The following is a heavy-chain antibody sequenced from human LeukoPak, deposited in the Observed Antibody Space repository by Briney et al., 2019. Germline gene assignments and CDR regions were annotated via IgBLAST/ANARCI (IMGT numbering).Heavy chain of an antibody. J-gene: IGHJ6*02. V-gene: IGHV4-59*01. CDR2: IYYSGST. D-gene: IGHD2-15*01. CDR3: AREGTSSHRLDV. CDR1: GGSICGCH. Sequence: SETLSLTCTVSGGSICGCHWSWIRRPPGKGLEWIGYIYYSGSTKYNPSLKSRVTISVDTSRTQFSLKVSSVTAADTAVYYCAREGTSSHRLDVWGQGTTVTVSS.